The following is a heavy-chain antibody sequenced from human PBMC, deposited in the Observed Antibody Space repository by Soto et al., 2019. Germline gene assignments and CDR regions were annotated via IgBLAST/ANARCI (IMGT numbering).Heavy chain of an antibody. CDR3: ARGHFGRDY. J-gene: IGHJ4*02. CDR2: INQEGSEE. CDR1: GFTFRSHW. Sequence: EVQLVESGGGLVRPGGSLRLSCVVSGFTFRSHWMSWVRQAPGKGLVWVADINQEGSEEYYVDSVKGRFTVSRDNAKNSLYLQMNILRAEDTAVYYCARGHFGRDYWGQGTLVIVSP. V-gene: IGHV3-7*05. D-gene: IGHD2-15*01.